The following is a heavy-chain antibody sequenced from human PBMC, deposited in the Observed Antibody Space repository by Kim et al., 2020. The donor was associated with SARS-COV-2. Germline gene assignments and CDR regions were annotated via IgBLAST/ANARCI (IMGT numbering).Heavy chain of an antibody. D-gene: IGHD2-15*01. V-gene: IGHV3-48*02. Sequence: GGSLRLSCAASGFTFSSDSMNWVRQAPGKGMEWVSYISSSSSTIYYADSVKGRFTISRDNAKSSLYLQMNSLRDEDTAVYYCARECCSGGSCYSGVLVTCPYGMDVWGQGTTVTVSS. CDR1: GFTFSSDS. J-gene: IGHJ6*02. CDR2: ISSSSSTI. CDR3: ARECCSGGSCYSGVLVTCPYGMDV.